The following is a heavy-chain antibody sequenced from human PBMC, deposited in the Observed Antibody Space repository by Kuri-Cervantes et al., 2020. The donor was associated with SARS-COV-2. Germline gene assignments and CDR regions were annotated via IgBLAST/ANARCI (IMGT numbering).Heavy chain of an antibody. CDR2: FKSKTAGGAT. J-gene: IGHJ3*02. CDR1: GFTFSSYA. V-gene: IGHV3-15*01. Sequence: GESLKISCAASGFTFSSYAMHWVRQTPGKGLEWIGRFKSKTAGGATVYAAPVQGRFTISRDDSRSTLYLQMNSLKTEDTAVYYCTTGGAIWGQGTKVTVSS. CDR3: TTGGAI.